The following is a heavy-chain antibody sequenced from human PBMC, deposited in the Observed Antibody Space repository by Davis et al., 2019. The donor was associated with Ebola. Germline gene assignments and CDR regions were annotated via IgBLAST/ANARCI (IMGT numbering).Heavy chain of an antibody. Sequence: SVKVSCKASGGTFSSYAISWVRQAPGQGLEWMGGIIPIFGTANYAQKFQGRVTITADESTSTAYMELSSLRSEDTAVYYCARGGSMVQYFDYWGQGTLVTVSS. D-gene: IGHD3-10*01. J-gene: IGHJ4*02. V-gene: IGHV1-69*13. CDR3: ARGGSMVQYFDY. CDR2: IIPIFGTA. CDR1: GGTFSSYA.